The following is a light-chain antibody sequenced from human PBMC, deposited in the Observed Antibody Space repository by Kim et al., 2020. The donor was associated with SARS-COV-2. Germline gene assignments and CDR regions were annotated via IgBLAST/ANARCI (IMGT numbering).Light chain of an antibody. Sequence: SASVVDRVTITCRASQGISNYLAWYQQRPGKVPELLIYAASALQSGVPSRFSGSGYETDFTHTISSLQPEDIATYYCQRYNSAPRTYGPGTRWISN. V-gene: IGKV1-27*01. CDR3: QRYNSAPRT. J-gene: IGKJ3*01. CDR1: QGISNY. CDR2: AAS.